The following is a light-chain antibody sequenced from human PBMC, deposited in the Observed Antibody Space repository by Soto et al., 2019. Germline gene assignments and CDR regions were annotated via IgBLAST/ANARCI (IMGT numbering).Light chain of an antibody. J-gene: IGKJ1*01. Sequence: EIVLTQSPGTLSLSPGERATLSCRASQSVTSSFLAWYQQKPGQAPRLLIYSASHRATGIPDRFSGSESGTDFTLTISRLQSEDFAVYYCQQYNNWPPWTVGQGTKVDIK. V-gene: IGKV3-20*01. CDR1: QSVTSSF. CDR3: QQYNNWPPWT. CDR2: SAS.